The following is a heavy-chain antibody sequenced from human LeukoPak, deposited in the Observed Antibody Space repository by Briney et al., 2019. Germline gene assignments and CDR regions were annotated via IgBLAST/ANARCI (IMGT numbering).Heavy chain of an antibody. CDR1: GFTFSTYE. V-gene: IGHV3-48*03. J-gene: IGHJ4*02. Sequence: PGGSLRHSCAASGFTFSTYEMNWVRQAPGKGLEWVSYISSNGATIYSADSVKGRFAISRDNAKNSLYLQMNSLRAEDTALYYCARVRLQVMDYWGQGTLVTVSS. D-gene: IGHD5-24*01. CDR3: ARVRLQVMDY. CDR2: ISSNGATI.